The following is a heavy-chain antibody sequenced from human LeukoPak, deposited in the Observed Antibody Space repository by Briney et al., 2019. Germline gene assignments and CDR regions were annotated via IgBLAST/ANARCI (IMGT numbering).Heavy chain of an antibody. D-gene: IGHD7-27*01. CDR1: GGSISSYY. Sequence: KPSETLSLTCTVSGGSISSYYWSWIRQPAGKGLEWIGRIYTSGSTNYNPSLKSRVTISVDKSKNKFSLKLSSVTAADTAVYYCARELGSLGRVDYWGQGTLVTVSS. CDR2: IYTSGST. J-gene: IGHJ4*02. V-gene: IGHV4-4*07. CDR3: ARELGSLGRVDY.